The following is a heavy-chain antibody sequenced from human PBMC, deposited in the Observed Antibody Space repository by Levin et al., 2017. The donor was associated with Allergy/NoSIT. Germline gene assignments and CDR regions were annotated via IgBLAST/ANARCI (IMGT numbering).Heavy chain of an antibody. J-gene: IGHJ4*02. CDR1: GFTFTTYA. Sequence: GESLKISCAASGFTFTTYAMSWVRQAPGKGLEWVSAISASGGRTYYADSVKGRFTISRDNSKNTLYLQMNSLRAEDTAVYYCAKDIQPDSGWDLDYWGQGTLVTVSS. D-gene: IGHD6-19*01. CDR2: ISASGGRT. V-gene: IGHV3-23*01. CDR3: AKDIQPDSGWDLDY.